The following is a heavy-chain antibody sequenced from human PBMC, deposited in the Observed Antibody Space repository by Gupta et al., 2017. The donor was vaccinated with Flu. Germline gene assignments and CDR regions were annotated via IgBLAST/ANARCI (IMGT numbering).Heavy chain of an antibody. CDR2: INPNSGGT. CDR3: ARDVYGYNWNRVGYYFDY. J-gene: IGHJ4*02. D-gene: IGHD1-1*01. Sequence: QVQLVQSGAEVKKPGASVKVSCKASGYTFTGYYMHWVRQAPGQGLEWMGWINPNSGGTNYAQKFQGKVTMTRDTSISTAYMELSRLRSDDTAVYYCARDVYGYNWNRVGYYFDYWGQGTLVTVSS. V-gene: IGHV1-2*02. CDR1: GYTFTGYY.